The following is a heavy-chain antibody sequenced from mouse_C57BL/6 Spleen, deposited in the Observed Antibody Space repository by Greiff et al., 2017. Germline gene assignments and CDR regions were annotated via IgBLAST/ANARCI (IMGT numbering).Heavy chain of an antibody. V-gene: IGHV14-1*01. CDR1: GFNIKDYY. CDR3: TTCDNGSDGY. D-gene: IGHD1-1*01. Sequence: VQLQQSGAELVRPGASVKLSCTASGFNIKDYYMHWVKQRPEQGLEWIGRIVPEDGDTEYAPKFQGKATMTADTAANTAYLQLSSLTSEDTAVYYCTTCDNGSDGYWGQGTTLTVSS. J-gene: IGHJ2*01. CDR2: IVPEDGDT.